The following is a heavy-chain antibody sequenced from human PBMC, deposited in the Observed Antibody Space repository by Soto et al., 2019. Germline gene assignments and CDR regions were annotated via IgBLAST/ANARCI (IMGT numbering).Heavy chain of an antibody. CDR1: GFTFSSYA. CDR2: INGSGAGT. Sequence: EVQLLESGGGLVQPGGSLRLSCAASGFTFSSYALSWVRLAPGKGLEWVSAINGSGAGTYYADSVKGRFTISRDNSKNTLYLQMNSRRAEDTAVYYCANSIAAAGIAMDYWGQGTLVTVSS. D-gene: IGHD6-13*01. CDR3: ANSIAAAGIAMDY. J-gene: IGHJ4*02. V-gene: IGHV3-23*01.